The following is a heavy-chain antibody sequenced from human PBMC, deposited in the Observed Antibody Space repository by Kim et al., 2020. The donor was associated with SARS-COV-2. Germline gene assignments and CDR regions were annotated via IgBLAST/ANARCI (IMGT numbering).Heavy chain of an antibody. Sequence: SETLSLTCAVYGGSFSGYYWSWIRQPPGKGLEWIGEINHSGSTNYNPSLKSRVTISVDTSKNQFSLKLSSVTAADTAVYYCARGAPRRGAPFGRWFDPWGQGTLVTVSS. CDR1: GGSFSGYY. CDR3: ARGAPRRGAPFGRWFDP. CDR2: INHSGST. J-gene: IGHJ5*02. V-gene: IGHV4-34*01. D-gene: IGHD1-26*01.